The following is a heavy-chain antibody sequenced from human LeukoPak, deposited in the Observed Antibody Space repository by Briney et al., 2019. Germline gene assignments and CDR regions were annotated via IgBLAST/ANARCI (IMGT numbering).Heavy chain of an antibody. CDR3: AKVWDTYYYDSSGSFDY. D-gene: IGHD3-22*01. V-gene: IGHV3-23*01. CDR1: GFTFSSYA. CDR2: ISSSGGST. J-gene: IGHJ4*02. Sequence: GGSQRLSCAASGFTFSSYAMSWVRQAPGKGLEWVSAISSSGGSTYYADSVKGRFTISRDNSKNTLYLQMNSLRAEDTAVYYCAKVWDTYYYDSSGSFDYWGQGTLVTVSS.